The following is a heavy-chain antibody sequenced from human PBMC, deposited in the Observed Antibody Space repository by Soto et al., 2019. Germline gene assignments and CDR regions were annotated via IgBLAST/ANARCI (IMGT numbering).Heavy chain of an antibody. CDR2: VDYSGNS. J-gene: IGHJ4*02. CDR1: GGSINTYY. CDR3: ARSWFSVAGRFHFDY. Sequence: SETLSLTCTVSGGSINTYYWSWIRQPPGKGLEWIGYVDYSGNSDSSPSLKSRVTISIDTSKKQVSLKLNSVTAADTAVYYCARSWFSVAGRFHFDYWGQGIPVTVSS. D-gene: IGHD6-19*01. V-gene: IGHV4-59*01.